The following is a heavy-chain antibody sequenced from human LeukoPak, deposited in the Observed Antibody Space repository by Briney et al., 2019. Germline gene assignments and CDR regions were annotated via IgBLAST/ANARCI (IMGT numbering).Heavy chain of an antibody. CDR3: AGYNWGAPRDY. D-gene: IGHD7-27*01. J-gene: IGHJ4*02. Sequence: GGSLRLSCAASGFTFSSYEMNWVRQAPGKGLEWVSYISSSGSTIYYADSVKGRFTISRDNAKNTLYLQVSRLRVEDTAIYYCAGYNWGAPRDYWGQGTQVTVSS. V-gene: IGHV3-48*03. CDR1: GFTFSSYE. CDR2: ISSSGSTI.